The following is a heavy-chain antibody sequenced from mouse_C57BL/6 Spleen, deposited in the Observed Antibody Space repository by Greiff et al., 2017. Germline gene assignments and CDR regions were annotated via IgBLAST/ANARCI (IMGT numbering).Heavy chain of an antibody. J-gene: IGHJ2*01. V-gene: IGHV1-74*01. CDR1: GYTSTSYW. Sequence: VQLQQPGAELVKPGASVKVSCKASGYTSTSYWMHWVKQRPGQGLEWIGRIHPSDSDTNYNQKFKGKATLTVDKSSSTAYMQLSSLTSEDSAVYYCAIGGLTGFYYFDYWGQGTTLTVSS. D-gene: IGHD4-1*01. CDR3: AIGGLTGFYYFDY. CDR2: IHPSDSDT.